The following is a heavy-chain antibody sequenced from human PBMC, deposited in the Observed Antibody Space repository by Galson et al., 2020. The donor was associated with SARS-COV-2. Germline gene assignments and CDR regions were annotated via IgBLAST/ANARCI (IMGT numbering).Heavy chain of an antibody. CDR1: GFTFSNAW. CDR2: IKSKTDGGTT. D-gene: IGHD3-3*01. Sequence: GPLRLSCAASGFTFSNAWMSWVRQAPGKGLEWVGRIKSKTDGGTTDYAAPVKGRFTISRDDSKNTLYLQMNSLKTEDTAVYYCTTDLLRFLEWSFTDYWGQGTLVTVSS. J-gene: IGHJ4*02. V-gene: IGHV3-15*01. CDR3: TTDLLRFLEWSFTDY.